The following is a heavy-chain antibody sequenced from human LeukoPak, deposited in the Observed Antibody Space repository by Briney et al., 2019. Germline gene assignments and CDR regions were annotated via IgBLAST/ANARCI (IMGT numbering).Heavy chain of an antibody. CDR3: ARRVGTGNWFDP. D-gene: IGHD2-21*02. Sequence: GSQRLSCAASGFTFSSYEMNWVRQAPGKGLEWIGSFEYGGSTYYNPSLKSRVTISVDTSKNQFSLKLSSVTAADTAVYYCARRVGTGNWFDPWGQGTLVTVSS. CDR2: FEYGGST. J-gene: IGHJ5*02. CDR1: GFTFSSYE. V-gene: IGHV4-39*07.